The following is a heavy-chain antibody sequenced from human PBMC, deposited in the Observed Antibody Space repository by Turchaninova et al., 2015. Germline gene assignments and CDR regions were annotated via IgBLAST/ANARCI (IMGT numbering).Heavy chain of an antibody. Sequence: EVQLVESGGGLVQPGGSLRLSCAASGFTFRSYAMSWVRQAPGAGLWWVYAISGSGLSLNDADSVKGRFTISRDNSKNTLYLQMNILRAEDTAVYYWAKSSDPHIVVVTAFDYWGQGTLVTVSS. CDR3: AKSSDPHIVVVTAFDY. D-gene: IGHD2-21*02. CDR2: ISGSGLSL. CDR1: GFTFRSYA. V-gene: IGHV3-23*04. J-gene: IGHJ4*02.